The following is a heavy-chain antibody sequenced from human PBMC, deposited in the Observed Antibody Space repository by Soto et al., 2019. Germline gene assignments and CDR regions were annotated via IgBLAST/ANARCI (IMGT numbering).Heavy chain of an antibody. V-gene: IGHV1-18*01. Sequence: ASVKVSCQASGGTLSSYAISWVRRARGQGLELMGWISAYDGKTTYAEKFQGRVTMTTDASTSTAYMESRSLRSDDTAVYYCETDPHEYWTSYWFDPWGQGTLVTVSS. D-gene: IGHD3-3*01. CDR2: ISAYDGKT. CDR3: ETDPHEYWTSYWFDP. J-gene: IGHJ5*02. CDR1: GGTLSSYA.